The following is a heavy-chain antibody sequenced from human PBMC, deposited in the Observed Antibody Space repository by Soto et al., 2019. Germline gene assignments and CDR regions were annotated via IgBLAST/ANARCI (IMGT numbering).Heavy chain of an antibody. Sequence: QVQLQESGPGLVKPSQTLSLTCTVSGGSISSGGYYWSWIRQHPGKGLEWIGYIYYCGSTYYNPSLTSRVTVAVDTSKDSYSLELRSVSAADTVVYYCARERLGPEWFGELLPHAFDIWGQGTMVPVSS. V-gene: IGHV4-31*03. CDR2: IYYCGST. J-gene: IGHJ3*02. D-gene: IGHD3-10*01. CDR1: GGSISSGGYY. CDR3: ARERLGPEWFGELLPHAFDI.